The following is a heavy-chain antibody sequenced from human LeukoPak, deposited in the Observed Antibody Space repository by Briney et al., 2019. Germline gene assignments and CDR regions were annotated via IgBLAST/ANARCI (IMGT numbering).Heavy chain of an antibody. D-gene: IGHD3-16*01. CDR2: LSSDNYTI. CDR3: ARVATDGGGFDP. CDR1: GITFSSYS. Sequence: QSGGSLRLSCAASGITFSSYSMSWVRQAPGKGLEWISYLSSDNYTIYYADSVKGRFIISRDNAKDSLYLQMNSLRAEDTAVYYCARVATDGGGFDPWGQGTLVTVSS. J-gene: IGHJ5*02. V-gene: IGHV3-48*01.